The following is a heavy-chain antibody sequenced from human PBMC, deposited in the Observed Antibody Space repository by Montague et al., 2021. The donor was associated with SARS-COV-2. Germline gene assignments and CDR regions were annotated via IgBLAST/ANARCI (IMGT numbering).Heavy chain of an antibody. CDR1: GFTFSSYA. CDR3: AKTAGGSYSDAFDI. D-gene: IGHD1-26*01. V-gene: IGHV3-30-3*02. J-gene: IGHJ3*02. CDR2: ISYDGGNK. Sequence: SLRLSCAASGFTFSSYAMHWVRQAPGKGLEWVAVISYDGGNKYYADSVKGRFTISRDNSKNTLYLQMNSLRAEDTAVYYCAKTAGGSYSDAFDIWGQGTMVTVSS.